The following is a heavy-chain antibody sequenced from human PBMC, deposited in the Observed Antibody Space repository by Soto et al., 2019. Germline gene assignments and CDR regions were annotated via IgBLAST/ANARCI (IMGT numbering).Heavy chain of an antibody. Sequence: SVKVSCKASGGTFSSYAISWVRQAPGQGLEWMGGIIPIFGTANYAQKFQGRVTITADKSTSTAYMELSSLRSEDTAVYYCAGGGGYYYDSSGYYWFDPWGQGTLVTVSS. V-gene: IGHV1-69*06. D-gene: IGHD3-22*01. CDR2: IIPIFGTA. CDR3: AGGGGYYYDSSGYYWFDP. CDR1: GGTFSSYA. J-gene: IGHJ5*02.